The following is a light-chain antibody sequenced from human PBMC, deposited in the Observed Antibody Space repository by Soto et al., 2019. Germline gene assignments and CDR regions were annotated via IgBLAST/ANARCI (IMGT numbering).Light chain of an antibody. CDR1: SSDVGSYNL. V-gene: IGLV2-23*01. CDR2: EDI. Sequence: QSALTQPASVSGSPGQSITISCTGTSSDVGSYNLVSWYQQHPGKAPKLMIYEDIERPSGVSNRFSGSKSGNTAPLTISGLQTEDEADYYCCSYAGGTSVVFGGGTKLTVL. CDR3: CSYAGGTSVV. J-gene: IGLJ2*01.